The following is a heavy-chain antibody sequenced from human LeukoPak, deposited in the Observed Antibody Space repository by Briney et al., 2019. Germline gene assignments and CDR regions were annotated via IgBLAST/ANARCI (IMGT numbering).Heavy chain of an antibody. D-gene: IGHD3-3*01. J-gene: IGHJ5*02. V-gene: IGHV1-18*01. CDR2: ISSYNGNT. CDR1: GYTFTSYG. CDR3: AREPVRFLEWLSYNWFDP. Sequence: HGASVKVSCKASGYTFTSYGISRVRQAPGQGLEWMGWISSYNGNTNYAQKLQGRVTMTTDTSTSTAYMELRSLRSDDTAVYYCAREPVRFLEWLSYNWFDPRGQGTLVTVSS.